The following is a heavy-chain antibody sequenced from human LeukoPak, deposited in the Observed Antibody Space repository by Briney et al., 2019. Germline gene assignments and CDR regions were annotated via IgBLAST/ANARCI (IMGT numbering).Heavy chain of an antibody. CDR1: GFTFDDYA. CDR3: ARGIAAAYDAFDI. J-gene: IGHJ3*02. V-gene: IGHV3-9*01. CDR2: ISWNSGSI. D-gene: IGHD6-13*01. Sequence: PGRSLRLSCAASGFTFDDYAMHWVRQAPGKGLEWVSGISWNSGSIGYADSVKGRFTISRGNAKNSLYLQMNSLRAEDTALYYCARGIAAAYDAFDIWGQGTMVTVSS.